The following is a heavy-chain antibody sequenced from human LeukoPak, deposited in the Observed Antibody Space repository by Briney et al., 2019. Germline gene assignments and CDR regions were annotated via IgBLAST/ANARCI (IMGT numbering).Heavy chain of an antibody. J-gene: IGHJ4*02. CDR1: GFTFSNYN. CDR3: AKDRRSGWYFDY. CDR2: ISGSGGST. Sequence: GGSLRLSCAASGFTFSNYNMSWVRQAPGKGLEWVSAISGSGGSTYYADSVKGRFTISRDNSKNTLYLQMSSLRAEDTAVYYCAKDRRSGWYFDYWGQGTLVTVSS. V-gene: IGHV3-23*01. D-gene: IGHD6-19*01.